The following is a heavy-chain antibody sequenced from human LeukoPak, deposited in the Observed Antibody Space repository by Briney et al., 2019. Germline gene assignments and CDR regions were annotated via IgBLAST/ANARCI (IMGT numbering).Heavy chain of an antibody. V-gene: IGHV3-30*14. CDR3: ARATDPRSAFDI. Sequence: GGSLRLSCAASGSTFSSYAMHWVRQAPGKGLEWVAVISYDGSNKYYADSVKGRFTISRDNSKNTLYLQMNSLRAEDTAVYYCARATDPRSAFDIWGQGTMVTVSS. CDR2: ISYDGSNK. J-gene: IGHJ3*02. CDR1: GSTFSSYA.